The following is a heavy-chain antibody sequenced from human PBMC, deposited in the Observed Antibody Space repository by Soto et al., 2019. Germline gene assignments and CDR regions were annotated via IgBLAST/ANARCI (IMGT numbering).Heavy chain of an antibody. CDR3: ARDLWVEPELYYYGMDV. CDR1: GDSISSADYY. J-gene: IGHJ6*02. Sequence: SETLSLTCTVSGDSISSADYYWSWIRQTPGKGLEWIGHIFYSGTTYYNPSLKSRLTISVDTSKNHFSLRLTSVTAADTAVYYCARDLWVEPELYYYGMDVWGQGTTVTVSS. CDR2: IFYSGTT. V-gene: IGHV4-30-4*01. D-gene: IGHD1-1*01.